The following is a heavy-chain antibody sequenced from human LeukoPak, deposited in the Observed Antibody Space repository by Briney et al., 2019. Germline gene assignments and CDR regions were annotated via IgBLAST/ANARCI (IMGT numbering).Heavy chain of an antibody. CDR1: GLTFRSYA. D-gene: IGHD2-8*01. Sequence: GGSLRLSCAASGLTFRSYAMSWVRQAPGKGLEWVSGISGSGGSTYYADSVKGRFTISRDNSKNTLYLQMNSLRAEDTAVYYCAKCPPYCTNGVCYTQKYYFDYWGQGTLVTVSS. CDR2: ISGSGGST. J-gene: IGHJ4*02. V-gene: IGHV3-23*01. CDR3: AKCPPYCTNGVCYTQKYYFDY.